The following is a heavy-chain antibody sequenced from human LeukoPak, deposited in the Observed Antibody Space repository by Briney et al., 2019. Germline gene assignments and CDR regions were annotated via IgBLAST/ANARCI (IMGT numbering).Heavy chain of an antibody. CDR2: IRFDGTKK. CDR3: ARDFDDVSGNFYYIPDY. J-gene: IGHJ4*02. Sequence: VGSLRLSCAASGFTFRRNGMNWVRQAPGKGLEWVAFIRFDGTKKFYGDTVSGRFTVSRDNSKNTLSLQMDSLRAEDTAVYYCARDFDDVSGNFYYIPDYWGQGILVTVSS. D-gene: IGHD3-22*01. CDR1: GFTFRRNG. V-gene: IGHV3-30*02.